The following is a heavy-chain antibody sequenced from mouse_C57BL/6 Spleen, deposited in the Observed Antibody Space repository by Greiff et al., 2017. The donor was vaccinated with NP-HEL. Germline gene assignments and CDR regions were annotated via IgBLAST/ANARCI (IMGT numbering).Heavy chain of an antibody. D-gene: IGHD1-1*01. J-gene: IGHJ2*01. V-gene: IGHV1S81*02. CDR1: GYTFTSYW. CDR3: ARIENIVATYFDY. Sequence: VQLQQSGAELVKAGASVKMSCKASGYTFTSYWMHWVKQRLGQGLEWFAETNPTNGRTYYNEKFKSKATLTVDKSSSTAYMLLSGPTFEDSAVYYCARIENIVATYFDYWGQGTTLTVSS. CDR2: TNPTNGRT.